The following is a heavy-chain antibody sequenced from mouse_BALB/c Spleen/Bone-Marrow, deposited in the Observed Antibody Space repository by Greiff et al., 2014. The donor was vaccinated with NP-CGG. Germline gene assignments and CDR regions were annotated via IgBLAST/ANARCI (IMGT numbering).Heavy chain of an antibody. Sequence: VQRVESGAELARPGASVKLSCKASGYTFTSYWMQWVKQRPRQGLEWIGAIYPGDGDTRNTQKFKGKATLTADKSSSTAYMQLSSLASEDSAVYYCARNYYYGSSWSAMDYWGQGTSVTVSS. D-gene: IGHD1-1*01. J-gene: IGHJ4*01. V-gene: IGHV1-87*01. CDR1: GYTFTSYW. CDR3: ARNYYYGSSWSAMDY. CDR2: IYPGDGDT.